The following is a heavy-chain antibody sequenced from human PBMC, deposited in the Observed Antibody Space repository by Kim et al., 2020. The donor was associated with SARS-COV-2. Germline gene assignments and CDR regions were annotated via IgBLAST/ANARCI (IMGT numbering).Heavy chain of an antibody. CDR1: GGSFSGYY. D-gene: IGHD6-19*01. J-gene: IGHJ4*02. CDR3: ARGMGAVAGIIDY. V-gene: IGHV4-34*01. CDR2: INHSGST. Sequence: SETLSLTCAVYGGSFSGYYWSWIRQPPGKGLEWIGEINHSGSTNYNPSLKSRVTISVDTSKNQFSLKLSSVTAADTAVYYCARGMGAVAGIIDYWGQGTLVTVSS.